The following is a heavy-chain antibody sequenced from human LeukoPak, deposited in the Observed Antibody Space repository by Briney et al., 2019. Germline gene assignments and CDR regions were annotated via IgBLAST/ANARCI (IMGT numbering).Heavy chain of an antibody. Sequence: PGGSLRLSCAASGFTFSSYGMHWVRQAPGKGLEWVAVISYDGSNKYYADSVKGRFTISRDNFKNTLYLQMNSLRAEDTAVYYCAKDEGPVWDSSGRSHFDYWGQGTLVTVSS. CDR1: GFTFSSYG. D-gene: IGHD6-19*01. CDR3: AKDEGPVWDSSGRSHFDY. J-gene: IGHJ4*02. V-gene: IGHV3-30*18. CDR2: ISYDGSNK.